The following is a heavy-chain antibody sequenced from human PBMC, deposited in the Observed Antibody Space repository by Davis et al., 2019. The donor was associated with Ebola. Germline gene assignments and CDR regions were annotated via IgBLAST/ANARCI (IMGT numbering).Heavy chain of an antibody. Sequence: GGSLRLSCAASGFTFSSYWMHWVRQAPGKGLEWVALISYDGNNKYYADYADSVKGRLTISRDNSKNTLYLQMNSLRPEDTAVYYCARDRSWNDAFDLWGQGTMVTVSS. J-gene: IGHJ3*01. CDR3: ARDRSWNDAFDL. CDR1: GFTFSSYW. V-gene: IGHV3-30-3*01. D-gene: IGHD1-1*01. CDR2: ISYDGNNK.